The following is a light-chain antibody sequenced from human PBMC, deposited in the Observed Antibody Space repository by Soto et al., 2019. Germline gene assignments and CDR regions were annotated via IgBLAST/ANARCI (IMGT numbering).Light chain of an antibody. J-gene: IGKJ5*01. CDR2: DAS. CDR1: QTINKW. Sequence: DIQMTQSPSTLSASVGDRVTITCRVSQTINKWLAWYQQKPGKAPQLLISDASSLQNGVPSRFSGSGSGTEFTLTISSLQSEDFAVYYCQQYNNWPPITFGQGTRLEVK. CDR3: QQYNNWPPIT. V-gene: IGKV1-5*01.